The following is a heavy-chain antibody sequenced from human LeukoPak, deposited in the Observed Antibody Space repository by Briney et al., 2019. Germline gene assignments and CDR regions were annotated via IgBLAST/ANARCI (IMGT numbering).Heavy chain of an antibody. J-gene: IGHJ4*02. CDR2: ISYVGSNK. V-gene: IGHV3-30*04. CDR1: GFTFSSYA. Sequence: GGSLRLSCAASGFTFSSYAMHWVRQAPGKGLEWVAVISYVGSNKYYADSVKGRFTISRDNSKNTLYLQMNSLRAEDTAVYYCARDSPAYWGQGTLVTVSS. CDR3: ARDSPAY.